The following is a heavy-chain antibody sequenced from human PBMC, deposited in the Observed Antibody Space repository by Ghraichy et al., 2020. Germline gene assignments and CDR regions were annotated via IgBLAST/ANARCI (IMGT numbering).Heavy chain of an antibody. V-gene: IGHV4-59*01. J-gene: IGHJ6*02. Sequence: SETLSLTCTVSGGSISSYYWSWIRQPPGKGLEWIGYIYYSGSTNYNPSLKSRVTISVDTSKNQFSLKLSSVTAADTAVYYCARLNFPDYYYGMDVWGQGTTVTVSS. CDR1: GGSISSYY. CDR3: ARLNFPDYYYGMDV. CDR2: IYYSGST.